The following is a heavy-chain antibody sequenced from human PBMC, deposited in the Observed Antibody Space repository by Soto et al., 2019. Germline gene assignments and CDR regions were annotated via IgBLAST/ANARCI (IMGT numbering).Heavy chain of an antibody. J-gene: IGHJ6*03. V-gene: IGHV3-66*04. CDR2: IYSGGST. CDR1: GFTVSSNY. D-gene: IGHD2-15*01. Sequence: PGGSLRLSCAASGFTVSSNYMSWVRQAPGKGLEWVSVIYSGGSTYYADSVKGRFTISRDNSKNTLYLQMNSLRAEDTAVYYCAGLCSGYEYYMDVWGKGTTVTVSS. CDR3: AGLCSGYEYYMDV.